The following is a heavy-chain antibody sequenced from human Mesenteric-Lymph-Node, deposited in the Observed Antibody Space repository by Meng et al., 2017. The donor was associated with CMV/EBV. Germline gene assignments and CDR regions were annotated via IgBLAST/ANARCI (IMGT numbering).Heavy chain of an antibody. D-gene: IGHD3-22*01. CDR3: ARQDYYDSSGYTRGGLDV. V-gene: IGHV5-51*01. J-gene: IGHJ6*02. CDR2: IYPGDSDA. Sequence: KVSCKGSGYSFTSYWIGWVRQTPGKGLEWMGIIYPGDSDATYSPSFQGQVTISADKSISTAYLQWSSLKASDTAMYYCARQDYYDSSGYTRGGLDVWGQGTTVTVSS. CDR1: GYSFTSYW.